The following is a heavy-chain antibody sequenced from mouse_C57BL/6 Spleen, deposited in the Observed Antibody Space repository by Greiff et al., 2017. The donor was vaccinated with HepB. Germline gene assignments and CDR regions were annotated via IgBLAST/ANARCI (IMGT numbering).Heavy chain of an antibody. V-gene: IGHV1-64*01. CDR2: IHPNSGST. J-gene: IGHJ3*01. D-gene: IGHD2-1*01. CDR3: ARCPGNSPWFAY. Sequence: QVQLQQPGAELVKPGASVKLSCKASGYTFTSYWMHWVKQRPGQGLEWIGMIHPNSGSTNYNEKFKSKATLTVDKSSSTAYMQLSSLTSEDSAVYYCARCPGNSPWFAYWGQGTLVTVSA. CDR1: GYTFTSYW.